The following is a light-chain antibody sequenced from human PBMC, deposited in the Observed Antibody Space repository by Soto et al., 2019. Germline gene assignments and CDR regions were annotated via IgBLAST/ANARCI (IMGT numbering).Light chain of an antibody. V-gene: IGKV2-28*01. CDR2: MGS. CDR1: QSLLHSNGYNY. J-gene: IGKJ4*01. Sequence: DIVMTQSPLSLPVTPGEPASISCRSSQSLLHSNGYNYLDWYLQKPGQSPQVLIYMGSNRASGVPDRFSGSGSGTDFTLKISRVEAEDVGVYYCMQALQTPLTFGGVTKVEIK. CDR3: MQALQTPLT.